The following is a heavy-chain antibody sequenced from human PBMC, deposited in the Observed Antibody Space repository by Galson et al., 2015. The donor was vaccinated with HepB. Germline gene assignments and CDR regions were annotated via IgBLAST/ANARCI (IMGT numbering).Heavy chain of an antibody. V-gene: IGHV1-46*01. Sequence: SVKVSCKASGYTFTTYNFHWVRQAPGQGLEWMGMINPSGGSTNYAQNFQGRVTMTRDTSTSIVYMELSSLTSEDTAVYYCAYICSSASWLIDYWGQGTPVTVSS. CDR3: AYICSSASWLIDY. CDR1: GYTFTTYN. CDR2: INPSGGST. D-gene: IGHD2-2*01. J-gene: IGHJ4*02.